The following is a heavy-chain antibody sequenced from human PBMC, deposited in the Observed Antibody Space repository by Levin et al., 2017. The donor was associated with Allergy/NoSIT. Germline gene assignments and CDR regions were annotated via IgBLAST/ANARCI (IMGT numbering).Heavy chain of an antibody. CDR3: ARVGEADYAWYFDL. CDR1: GFIVSSNH. CDR2: IYTGGTT. D-gene: IGHD4-17*01. V-gene: IGHV3-66*01. Sequence: LSLTCAASGFIVSSNHMSWVRQAPGKGLEWVSVIYTGGTTYYADSVKVRFTMSRDNSKKTLYLQMNSLRAEDTAVYYWARVGEADYAWYFDLWGRGTLVTVSS. J-gene: IGHJ2*01.